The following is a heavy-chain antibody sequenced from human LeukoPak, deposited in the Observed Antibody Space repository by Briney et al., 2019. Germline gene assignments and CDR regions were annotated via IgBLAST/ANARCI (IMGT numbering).Heavy chain of an antibody. D-gene: IGHD3-10*01. CDR1: GGSISSGGYY. CDR2: IYYSGST. V-gene: IGHV4-31*03. Sequence: PSETLSLTCTVSGGSISSGGYYWSWIRQHPGKGLEWLGYIYYSGSTYYNPSLKSRVTISVDTSKNQFSLKLSSVTAADTAVYYCARGGGSPMVSSNWFDPWGQGTLVTVSS. CDR3: ARGGGSPMVSSNWFDP. J-gene: IGHJ5*02.